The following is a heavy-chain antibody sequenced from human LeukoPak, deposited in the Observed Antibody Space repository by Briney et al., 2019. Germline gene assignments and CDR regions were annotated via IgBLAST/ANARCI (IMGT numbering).Heavy chain of an antibody. Sequence: ASVKVSCKASGYILSNYGISWVRQAPGQGLEWMGWISAHNGNTNYAQKFQGRVSMTTDTSTTTAHMELRTLRSDDTAVYYCVRDRYWVAGTGWFDAWGQGTLVTVSS. CDR1: GYILSNYG. V-gene: IGHV1-18*01. CDR2: ISAHNGNT. J-gene: IGHJ5*02. D-gene: IGHD6-13*01. CDR3: VRDRYWVAGTGWFDA.